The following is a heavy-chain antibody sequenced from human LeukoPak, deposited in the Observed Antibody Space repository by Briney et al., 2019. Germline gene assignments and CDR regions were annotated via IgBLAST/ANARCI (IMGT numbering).Heavy chain of an antibody. CDR1: GGSISISSYY. J-gene: IGHJ3*02. D-gene: IGHD3-10*01. CDR3: ARDASRGDDAFDI. Sequence: LRLSCTVSGGSISISSYYWGWIRQPPGEGLEWIGSIYYSGSTYYNPSLKSRVTISVDTSKNQFSLKLSSVTAADTAVYYCARDASRGDDAFDIWGQGTMVTVSS. V-gene: IGHV4-39*07. CDR2: IYYSGST.